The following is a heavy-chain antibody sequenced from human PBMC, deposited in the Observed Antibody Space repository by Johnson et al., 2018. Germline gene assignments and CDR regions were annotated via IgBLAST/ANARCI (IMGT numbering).Heavy chain of an antibody. CDR1: GFTFDDYA. V-gene: IGHV3-9*01. J-gene: IGHJ6*02. Sequence: VQLVESGGGLVQPGRSXRLSCAASGFTFDDYAMHWVRQAQGKGLEWVSGSSWNSGSIGYADSVKGRFTNSRDNAKNYLYLKMNSMRAEDKALYYCAKNSGYYILPGMTAPGGGMDGWGQGTTVTVSS. CDR3: AKNSGYYILPGMTAPGGGMDG. D-gene: IGHD3-9*01. CDR2: SSWNSGSI.